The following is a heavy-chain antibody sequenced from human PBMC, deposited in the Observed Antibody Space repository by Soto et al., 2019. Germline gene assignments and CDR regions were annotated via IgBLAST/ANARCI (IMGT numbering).Heavy chain of an antibody. D-gene: IGHD3-3*01. V-gene: IGHV1-18*01. CDR1: GYTFTSYG. J-gene: IGHJ6*02. Sequence: QVQLVQSGAEVKKPGASVKVSCKASGYTFTSYGISWVRQAPGQGLEWMGWISAYNGNTNYAQKLQGRVTMTTDTSTSTAYMELRSLRSDDTAVHYCARDPLLEWLLSHSNGMDVWGQGTTVTVSS. CDR2: ISAYNGNT. CDR3: ARDPLLEWLLSHSNGMDV.